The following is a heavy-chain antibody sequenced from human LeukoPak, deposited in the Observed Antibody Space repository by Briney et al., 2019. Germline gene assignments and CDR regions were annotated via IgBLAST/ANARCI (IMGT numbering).Heavy chain of an antibody. CDR3: AREGGPYRPLDY. V-gene: IGHV4-4*02. J-gene: IGHJ4*02. CDR1: GGSISNTNW. CDR2: VNLQGST. Sequence: PSETLSLTCGASGGSISNTNWWTWFRQPPGKGLEWIGEVNLQGSTNYNPSLKSRVAISVDKSENHISLKLTSVTAADTAVYYCAREGGPYRPLDYSGQGTLVIVAS.